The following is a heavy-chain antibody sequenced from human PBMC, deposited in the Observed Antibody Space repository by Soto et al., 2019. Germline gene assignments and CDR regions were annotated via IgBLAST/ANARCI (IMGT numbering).Heavy chain of an antibody. Sequence: SETLSLTCAVYGGSFSGYYWSWIRQPPGKGLEWIGEINHSGSTNYNPSLKSRVTISVDTSKNQFSLKLSSVTAADTAVYYCARGGYSNYAYWGQGTLVTVSS. V-gene: IGHV4-34*01. CDR1: GGSFSGYY. J-gene: IGHJ4*02. D-gene: IGHD4-4*01. CDR2: INHSGST. CDR3: ARGGYSNYAY.